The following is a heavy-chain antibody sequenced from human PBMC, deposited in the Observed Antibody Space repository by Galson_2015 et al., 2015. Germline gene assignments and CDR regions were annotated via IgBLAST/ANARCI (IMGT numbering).Heavy chain of an antibody. CDR2: IKSRAYGGTT. J-gene: IGHJ4*02. V-gene: IGHV3-49*03. CDR1: GFTFGDYA. D-gene: IGHD1/OR15-1a*01. Sequence: SLRLSCAASGFTFGDYAVSWFRQAPGKGLEWVGFIKSRAYGGTTEHAASVKGRFTISRDDSNSVAYLHMNSLKVEDTAVYYCSRDEYGQALGQPHFDYWGQGTLVTVSS. CDR3: SRDEYGQALGQPHFDY.